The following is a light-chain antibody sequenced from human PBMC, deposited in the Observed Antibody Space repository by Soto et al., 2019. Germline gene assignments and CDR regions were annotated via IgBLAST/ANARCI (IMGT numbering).Light chain of an antibody. Sequence: EIVMTQSPATLSVSPGGRATLSCRASQSIGDTLAWYQQKPGQAPRVLIYGASTRATGIPDRFSGSGSGTDFTLTISRLEPEDFAVYYCQQYGTSPTWTFGQGTKVDIK. J-gene: IGKJ1*01. CDR3: QQYGTSPTWT. CDR1: QSIGDT. V-gene: IGKV3-20*01. CDR2: GAS.